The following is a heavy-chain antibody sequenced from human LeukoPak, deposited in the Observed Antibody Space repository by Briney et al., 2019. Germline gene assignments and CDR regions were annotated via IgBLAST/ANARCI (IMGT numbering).Heavy chain of an antibody. J-gene: IGHJ3*02. Sequence: PGGSLRLSCAASGFTFSGYSMNWIRQAPGKGLEWVSSISSSSSYIYYADSVKGRFTISRDNAKNSLYLQMNSLRAEDTAVYYCARAPLPHCSSTSCYHPPIWGQGTMVTVSS. D-gene: IGHD2-2*01. CDR3: ARAPLPHCSSTSCYHPPI. V-gene: IGHV3-21*01. CDR1: GFTFSGYS. CDR2: ISSSSSYI.